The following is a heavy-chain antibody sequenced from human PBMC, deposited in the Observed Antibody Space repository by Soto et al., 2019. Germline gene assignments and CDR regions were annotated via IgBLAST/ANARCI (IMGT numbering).Heavy chain of an antibody. J-gene: IGHJ5*01. Sequence: GGSLRLSCAGSGLTYSNHWMNWVRQAPVKGLEWVANIKADGSEKYYVDSVKGRFTISRDNAKNSLYLQMNSLRAEDTAVYYCARARGVDSWGQGTLVTVSS. CDR2: IKADGSEK. CDR3: ARARGVDS. D-gene: IGHD3-16*01. CDR1: GLTYSNHW. V-gene: IGHV3-7*03.